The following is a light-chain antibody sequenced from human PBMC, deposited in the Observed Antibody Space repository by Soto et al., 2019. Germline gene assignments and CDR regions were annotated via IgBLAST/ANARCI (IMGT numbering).Light chain of an antibody. J-gene: IGLJ2*01. V-gene: IGLV2-14*01. CDR2: EVS. Sequence: QSALTQPASVSGSHGQSITISCTGTSSDVGGYKYVSWYQQHPGKVPKLMIYEVSNRPSGVSNRFSGSKSGNMASLTISGLQAEDEAEYYCSSYTRSTTLNVLFGGGTKLTVL. CDR1: SSDVGGYKY. CDR3: SSYTRSTTLNVL.